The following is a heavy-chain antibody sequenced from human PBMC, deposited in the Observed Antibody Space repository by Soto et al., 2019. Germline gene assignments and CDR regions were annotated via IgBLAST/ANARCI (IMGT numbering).Heavy chain of an antibody. D-gene: IGHD7-27*01. Sequence: ASVKVSCKASGYTFTSYDINWVRQATGQGLEWMGWMNPNSGNTGYAQNFQGRVTMTGDTSTSTVYMELSSLRSEDTAMYYCARALTEFDYWGPGTLVTVSS. CDR1: GYTFTSYD. CDR3: ARALTEFDY. J-gene: IGHJ4*02. CDR2: MNPNSGNT. V-gene: IGHV1-8*01.